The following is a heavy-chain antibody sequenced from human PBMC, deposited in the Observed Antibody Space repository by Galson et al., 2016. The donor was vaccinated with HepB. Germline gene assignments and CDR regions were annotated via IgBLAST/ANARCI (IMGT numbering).Heavy chain of an antibody. J-gene: IGHJ4*02. V-gene: IGHV3-64*01. CDR1: GFTFSSHA. Sequence: SLRLSCAASGFTFSSHAMHWVRQAPGKGLECVSTISDNGGRTFYANSLKGRFTISRENSKKTLYLQMGSLRAEDMAVFYCARGRGGSTQRYFDYWGRGTLVTVSS. D-gene: IGHD2-15*01. CDR2: ISDNGGRT. CDR3: ARGRGGSTQRYFDY.